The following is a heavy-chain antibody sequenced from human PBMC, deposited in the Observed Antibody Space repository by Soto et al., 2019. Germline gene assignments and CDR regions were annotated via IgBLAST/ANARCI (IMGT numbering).Heavy chain of an antibody. D-gene: IGHD2-15*01. J-gene: IGHJ6*02. CDR2: ISGSGGST. V-gene: IGHV3-23*01. Sequence: GGSLRLSCAASGFTFSSYAMSWVRQAPGKGLEWVSAISGSGGSTYYADSVKGRFTISRDNSKNTVYLQMNSLRPEDTAVYYFAKDRATAQGLGYGLQYYYGMDVWGQGTTVTVSS. CDR3: AKDRATAQGLGYGLQYYYGMDV. CDR1: GFTFSSYA.